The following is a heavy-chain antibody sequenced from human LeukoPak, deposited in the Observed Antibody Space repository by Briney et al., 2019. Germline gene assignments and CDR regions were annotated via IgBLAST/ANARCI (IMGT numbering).Heavy chain of an antibody. CDR3: ARLSGSGYYDSSGYLDY. J-gene: IGHJ4*02. Sequence: GESLKISCKGSGYSFTSYWIGWVRQMPGKGLEWMGIIYPGDSDTRYSPSFQGQVTISADKSISTAYLQWSSLKASDTATYYCARLSGSGYYDSSGYLDYWGQGTLVTVSS. V-gene: IGHV5-51*01. CDR2: IYPGDSDT. D-gene: IGHD3-22*01. CDR1: GYSFTSYW.